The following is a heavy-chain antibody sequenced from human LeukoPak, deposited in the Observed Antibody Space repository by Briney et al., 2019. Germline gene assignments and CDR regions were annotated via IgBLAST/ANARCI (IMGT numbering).Heavy chain of an antibody. Sequence: SETLSLTCTVSGGSISSGSYYWSWIRQPAGKGLEWIGRIYTSGSTNYNPSLKSRVTISVDTSKNQFSLKPSSVTAADTAVYYCARGYFITMIVRDAFDIWGQGTMVTASS. V-gene: IGHV4-61*02. CDR1: GGSISSGSYY. CDR3: ARGYFITMIVRDAFDI. D-gene: IGHD3-22*01. J-gene: IGHJ3*02. CDR2: IYTSGST.